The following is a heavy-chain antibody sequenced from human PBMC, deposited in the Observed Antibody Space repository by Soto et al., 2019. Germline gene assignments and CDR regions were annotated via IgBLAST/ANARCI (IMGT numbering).Heavy chain of an antibody. V-gene: IGHV3-23*01. CDR3: AKSRVFIGAIVTLLDS. Sequence: GSLRLCWATSGFTFSSYAMVWVRQAAEKGLEWVASISNNGDTAYYADSVKGRFTISRGNSENTLYLQMNGLRAEDTALYFCAKSRVFIGAIVTLLDSWGQGTQVTVSS. D-gene: IGHD3-16*02. J-gene: IGHJ4*02. CDR1: GFTFSSYA. CDR2: ISNNGDTA.